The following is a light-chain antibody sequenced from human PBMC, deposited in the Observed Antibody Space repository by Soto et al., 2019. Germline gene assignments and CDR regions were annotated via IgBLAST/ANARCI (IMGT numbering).Light chain of an antibody. CDR1: QSVSSSY. CDR2: GAS. CDR3: QQDGRQPPK. Sequence: EIVLTQAPCTLSVSALDIHTLSFRTSQSVSSSYLAWYQQKPGQAPRLLIYGASSRATGIPDRFSGSGSGTDFTLTISRLEPEDFAAYYCQQDGRQPPKFGQGTKVEIK. J-gene: IGKJ1*01. V-gene: IGKV3-20*01.